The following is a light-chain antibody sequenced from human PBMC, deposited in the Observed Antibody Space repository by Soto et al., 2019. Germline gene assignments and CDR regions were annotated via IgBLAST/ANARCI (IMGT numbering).Light chain of an antibody. CDR2: GAS. CDR1: QSVSSN. J-gene: IGKJ2*01. CDR3: QQYNNWPPGT. V-gene: IGKV3-15*01. Sequence: EIVMTQSPATLSVSPGERATLSCRASQSVSSNLAWYQQKPGQAPRLLIYGASARATGIPARFSGSGSGTEVTLPISSLQSADFAIYSCQQYNNWPPGTFGQGNKLEIK.